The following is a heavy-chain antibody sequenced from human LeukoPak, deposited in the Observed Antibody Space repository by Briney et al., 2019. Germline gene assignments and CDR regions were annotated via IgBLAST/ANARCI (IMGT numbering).Heavy chain of an antibody. CDR2: IYDSGST. J-gene: IGHJ6*03. CDR3: ARGNTYYDFWSGRHYYYYMDV. V-gene: IGHV4-59*12. Sequence: SETLSLTCTVSGGSISSYYWSWIRQPPGKGLEWIGYIYDSGSTNYNPSLKSRVTISVDTSKNQFSLKLSSVTAADTAVYYCARGNTYYDFWSGRHYYYYMDVWGKGTTVTVSS. CDR1: GGSISSYY. D-gene: IGHD3-3*01.